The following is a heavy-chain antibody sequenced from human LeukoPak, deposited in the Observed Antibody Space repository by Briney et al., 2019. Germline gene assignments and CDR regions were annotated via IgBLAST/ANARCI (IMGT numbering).Heavy chain of an antibody. J-gene: IGHJ4*02. D-gene: IGHD6-13*01. CDR1: GLSVRGSY. Sequence: GRSLRLSCEVSGLSVRGSYMSWVRQAPGKGLEWVSVIYSGDRRYYADSVKGRFTSSRDNSKNTLYLQMNNLRADDTARYYCTRDLTGTTWSENDYWGQGTLVTISS. V-gene: IGHV3-53*01. CDR3: TRDLTGTTWSENDY. CDR2: IYSGDRR.